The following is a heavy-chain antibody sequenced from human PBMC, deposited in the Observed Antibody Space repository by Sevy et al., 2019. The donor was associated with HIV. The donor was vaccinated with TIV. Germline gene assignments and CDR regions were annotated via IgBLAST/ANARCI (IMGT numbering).Heavy chain of an antibody. CDR3: ARDGNGLFDY. V-gene: IGHV3-48*01. Sequence: GGSLRLSCAASGFTFSSYNMNWVRQAPGKGLEWVSYISSSSSTIYYADSVKGRFTNSRDNAKNSLYLQMNSLRAEDTAVYYCARDGNGLFDYWGQGTLVTVSS. CDR1: GFTFSSYN. J-gene: IGHJ4*02. CDR2: ISSSSSTI. D-gene: IGHD2-8*01.